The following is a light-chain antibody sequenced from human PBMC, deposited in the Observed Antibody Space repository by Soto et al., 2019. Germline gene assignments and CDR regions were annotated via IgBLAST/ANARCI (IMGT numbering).Light chain of an antibody. V-gene: IGKV1-27*01. CDR3: QNYNSAPIT. J-gene: IGKJ5*01. Sequence: DIQMTHSPSSLSASVLDIVTITFRASQGISNYLAWYQQEPGQVPKLLIYVASTLQSGVPSRFSGRGSGTDFSLSISSLQPEDVATYYCQNYNSAPITFGQGTRLEI. CDR1: QGISNY. CDR2: VAS.